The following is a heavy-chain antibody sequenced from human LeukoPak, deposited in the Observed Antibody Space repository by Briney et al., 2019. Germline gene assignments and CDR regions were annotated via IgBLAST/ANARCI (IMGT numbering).Heavy chain of an antibody. D-gene: IGHD3-22*01. J-gene: IGHJ5*02. CDR1: GGSISGYY. Sequence: SETLSLTCTVSGGSISGYYWSWIRQPPGKGLEWIGYIYYSGSTYYNPSLKSRVTISVDTSKNQFSLKLSSVTAADTAVYYCARRSLGNSSGPTGVFDPWGQGTLVTVSS. CDR3: ARRSLGNSSGPTGVFDP. CDR2: IYYSGST. V-gene: IGHV4-59*04.